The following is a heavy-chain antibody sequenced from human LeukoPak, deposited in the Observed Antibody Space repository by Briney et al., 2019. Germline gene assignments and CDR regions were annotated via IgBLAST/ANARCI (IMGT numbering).Heavy chain of an antibody. CDR3: ARAVGIVATRAWFDP. CDR2: INPSGGST. D-gene: IGHD5-12*01. J-gene: IGHJ5*02. CDR1: GYTFNNHY. Sequence: ASVKVSCKASGYTFNNHYMYWVRQVPGQGLEWMGVINPSGGSTSYAQKFQSRVTMTTDTSTSTAYMELRSLRSDDTAVYYCARAVGIVATRAWFDPWGQGTLVTVSS. V-gene: IGHV1-46*02.